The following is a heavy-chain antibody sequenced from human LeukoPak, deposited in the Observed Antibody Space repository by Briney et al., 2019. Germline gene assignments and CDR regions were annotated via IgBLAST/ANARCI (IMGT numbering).Heavy chain of an antibody. D-gene: IGHD1-26*01. J-gene: IGHJ4*02. Sequence: PGGSLRLPCGASGFIFDAHDMHWVRQAPGKVLEWVAFIRSDGYHTYYADSVKGRFTITRDNSKNTLYLQMNSLRLEDMALYYCAKPSGSGVDYWGRGTRVTVSS. V-gene: IGHV3-30*02. CDR2: IRSDGYHT. CDR3: AKPSGSGVDY. CDR1: GFIFDAHD.